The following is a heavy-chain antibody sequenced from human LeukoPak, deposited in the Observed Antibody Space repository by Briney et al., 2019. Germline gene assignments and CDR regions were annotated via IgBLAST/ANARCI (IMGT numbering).Heavy chain of an antibody. D-gene: IGHD5-24*01. V-gene: IGHV1-69*04. CDR2: IIPILGIA. Sequence: SVKVSCKASGGTFSSYTISWVRQAPGQGLEWMGRIIPILGIANYAQKFQGRVTITADKSTSTAYMELSSLRSEDTAVNYCARDGYNSLPGYWGQGTLVTVSS. CDR1: GGTFSSYT. J-gene: IGHJ4*02. CDR3: ARDGYNSLPGY.